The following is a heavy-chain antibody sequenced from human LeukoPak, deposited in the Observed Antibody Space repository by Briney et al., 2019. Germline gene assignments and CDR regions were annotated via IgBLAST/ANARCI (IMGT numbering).Heavy chain of an antibody. CDR1: GFTFSSYW. D-gene: IGHD3-16*01. Sequence: PGGSLRLSCAASGFTFSSYWMHWVRQAPGKGLEWVANIKQDGSEKYYVDSVKGRFTISRDNAKNSLYLQMNSLRVEDTALYYCALWGGGALDYWGQGTLVTVSS. V-gene: IGHV3-7*01. J-gene: IGHJ4*02. CDR2: IKQDGSEK. CDR3: ALWGGGALDY.